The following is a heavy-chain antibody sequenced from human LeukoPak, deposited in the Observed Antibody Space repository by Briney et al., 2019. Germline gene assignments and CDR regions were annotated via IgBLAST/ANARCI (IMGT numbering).Heavy chain of an antibody. D-gene: IGHD2-15*01. CDR3: ARVGNKGGDS. V-gene: IGHV3-21*01. CDR2: ISSSSSYI. J-gene: IGHJ4*02. Sequence: GGALRLSCAASGFTFSSYSMNWVRQAPGKGLEWVSSISSSSSYIYYADSVKGRFTISRDNAKNSLYLQMNSLRAEATAVYYCARVGNKGGDSWGQGPLVTVSS. CDR1: GFTFSSYS.